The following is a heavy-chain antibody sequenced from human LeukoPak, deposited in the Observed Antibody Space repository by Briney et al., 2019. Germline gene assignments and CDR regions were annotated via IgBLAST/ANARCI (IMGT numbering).Heavy chain of an antibody. D-gene: IGHD6-13*01. V-gene: IGHV1-69*04. J-gene: IGHJ1*01. CDR3: FALVHDFQH. CDR2: IIPILGIA. Sequence: SVKVSCKASGGTFSSYAISWVRQAPAQGLEWMGRIIPILGIANYAQKFQGRVTITADKSTSTAYMELSSLRSEDTAVYYCFALVHDFQHWGQGTLVTVSS. CDR1: GGTFSSYA.